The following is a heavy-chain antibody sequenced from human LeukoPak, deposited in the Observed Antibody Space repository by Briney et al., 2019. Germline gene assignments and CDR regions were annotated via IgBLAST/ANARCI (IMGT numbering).Heavy chain of an antibody. CDR1: GFTFSTYY. V-gene: IGHV3-23*01. CDR2: ISGSGGST. Sequence: HPGGSLRLSCAASGFTFSTYYMSWVRQAPGKGLEWVSAISGSGGSTYYADSVKGRFTISRDNSKNTLYLQMNSLRAEDTAVYYCAKVLRAHDNYYDSSGYYYFDYWGQGTLVTVSS. D-gene: IGHD3-22*01. CDR3: AKVLRAHDNYYDSSGYYYFDY. J-gene: IGHJ4*02.